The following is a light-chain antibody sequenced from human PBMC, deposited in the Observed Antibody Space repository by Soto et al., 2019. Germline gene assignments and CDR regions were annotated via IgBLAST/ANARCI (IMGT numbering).Light chain of an antibody. J-gene: IGKJ2*01. CDR2: GAS. CDR3: QQSYSTPRT. CDR1: QSISSN. V-gene: IGKV1-39*01. Sequence: DIQMTQSPYSLSASVGDRVTIICRASQSISSNLNWYQQKPGKAPKLLIYGASSLQSGVPSRFSGSGSGTDFTLIISSLQPEDFATYYCQQSYSTPRTFGQGTKLEIK.